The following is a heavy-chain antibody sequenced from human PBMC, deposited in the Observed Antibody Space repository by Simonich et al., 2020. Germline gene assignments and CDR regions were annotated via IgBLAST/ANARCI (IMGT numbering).Heavy chain of an antibody. CDR1: GYSISSGYY. CDR3: ARVGYSNYYYYGMDV. J-gene: IGHJ6*02. Sequence: QVQLQESGPGLVKPSETLSLTCAVSGYSISSGYYWGWIRQPPGKGLEGIGSIYHSGSAYYNPSLKSRVTISVDTSKNQFSLELSSVTAADTAVYYCARVGYSNYYYYGMDVWGQGTTVTVSS. CDR2: IYHSGSA. D-gene: IGHD6-13*01. V-gene: IGHV4-38-2*01.